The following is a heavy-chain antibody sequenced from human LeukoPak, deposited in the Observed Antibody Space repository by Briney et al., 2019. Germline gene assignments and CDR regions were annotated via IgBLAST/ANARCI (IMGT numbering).Heavy chain of an antibody. Sequence: SETLSLTCTVSGGSISSSSYYWGWIRQPPGKGLEWIGSIYYSGSTYYNPSLKSRVTISVDTSKNQFSLKLSSVTAADTAVYYCARRILSSTSPFDPWGQGTLVTVSS. D-gene: IGHD2-2*01. CDR1: GGSISSSSYY. CDR3: ARRILSSTSPFDP. J-gene: IGHJ5*02. V-gene: IGHV4-39*01. CDR2: IYYSGST.